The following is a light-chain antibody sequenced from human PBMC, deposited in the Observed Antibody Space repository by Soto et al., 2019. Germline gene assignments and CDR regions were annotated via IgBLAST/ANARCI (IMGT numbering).Light chain of an antibody. CDR1: ESISRH. CDR3: QQTYSTLSIT. V-gene: IGKV1-39*01. J-gene: IGKJ5*01. Sequence: DIQTTQSPSSLSASVGDRVTITCRASESISRHLNWYQQKPGKAPKILIYAASSLQNGVPSRFRGSGSGTDFTLTITNLQPEDFATYYCQQTYSTLSITFGQGTRLDIK. CDR2: AAS.